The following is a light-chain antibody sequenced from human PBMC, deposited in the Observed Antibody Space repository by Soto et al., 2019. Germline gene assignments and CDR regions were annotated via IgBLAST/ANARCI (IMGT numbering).Light chain of an antibody. CDR1: QGIGDR. V-gene: IGKV1-12*01. CDR2: FAS. Sequence: DIQMTQSPSSVSASVGDRVTITCRASQGIGDRLAWYQQRPGKVPQLAVYFASTLPSGVPSRFSGSGSEAEFILTICPLQAEDVATYYCLHTFSFPPTFGQGTKVEVK. J-gene: IGKJ1*01. CDR3: LHTFSFPPT.